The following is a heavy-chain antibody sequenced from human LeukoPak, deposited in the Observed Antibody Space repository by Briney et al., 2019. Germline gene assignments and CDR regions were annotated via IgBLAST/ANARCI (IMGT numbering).Heavy chain of an antibody. J-gene: IGHJ6*02. CDR1: GGSISSNNW. CDR3: ARDRRYYDTSGTVYYDAMDV. V-gene: IGHV4-4*02. CDR2: IYHSGSP. Sequence: PSGTLSLTCAVSGGSISSNNWWGWVRQPPGKGLEWIGEIYHSGSPNYNPSLKSRVTISVDKSRNHFSLNLSSVTAADTAVYYCARDRRYYDTSGTVYYDAMDVWGQGTTVTVSS. D-gene: IGHD3-22*01.